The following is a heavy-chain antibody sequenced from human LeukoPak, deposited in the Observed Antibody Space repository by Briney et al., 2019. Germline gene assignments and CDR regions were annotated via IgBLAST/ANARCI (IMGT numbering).Heavy chain of an antibody. J-gene: IGHJ4*02. V-gene: IGHV3-53*01. Sequence: PGGSLRLSCAASGFTFSDYYMSWIRQAPGKGLEWVSVIYSGGSTYYADSVKGRFTISRDNSKNTLYLQMNSLRAEDTAVYYCARARIAARSPFDYWGQGTLVTVSS. D-gene: IGHD6-6*01. CDR1: GFTFSDYY. CDR3: ARARIAARSPFDY. CDR2: IYSGGST.